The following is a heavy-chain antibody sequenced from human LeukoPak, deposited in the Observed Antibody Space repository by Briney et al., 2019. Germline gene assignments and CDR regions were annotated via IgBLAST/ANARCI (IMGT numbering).Heavy chain of an antibody. J-gene: IGHJ4*02. D-gene: IGHD5-24*01. CDR1: GFTVSTDN. V-gene: IGHV3-66*02. Sequence: GGSLRLSCAASGFTVSTDNMSWVRQVPGKGLEWVSVVYSGNDGTNYADSVRGRFTISRDDSKNMVYLQMNNLRLEDAAVYFRVRDGDDFNFDYWGQGSLVTVSS. CDR3: VRDGDDFNFDY. CDR2: VYSGNDGT.